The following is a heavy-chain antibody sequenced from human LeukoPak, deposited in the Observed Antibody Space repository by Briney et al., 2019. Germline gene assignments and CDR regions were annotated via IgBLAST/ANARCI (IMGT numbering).Heavy chain of an antibody. CDR3: ARDMYGSGHFLPESP. CDR1: GLTHNYYA. Sequence: GGSLTLPCGPSGLTHNYYAIHWVRQAPGKGLEGVAVISSDGFSKLHGDSVRGQFTLSRDDSKKLVYLQMNGLRAEDTAVYYCARDMYGSGHFLPESPWGQGTLVTVSS. CDR2: ISSDGFSK. J-gene: IGHJ5*02. V-gene: IGHV3-30-3*01. D-gene: IGHD3-10*01.